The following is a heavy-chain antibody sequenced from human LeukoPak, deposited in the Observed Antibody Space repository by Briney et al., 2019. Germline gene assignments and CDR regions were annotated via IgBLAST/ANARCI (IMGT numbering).Heavy chain of an antibody. CDR2: INWSGGDT. J-gene: IGHJ6*02. CDR1: GFTFKDYG. V-gene: IGHV3-9*01. CDR3: AKHMRATNTYSFFGLDV. D-gene: IGHD1-26*01. Sequence: GGSLRLSCAATGFTFKDYGMHWVRQPPGKGLELVSSINWSGGDTEYADSVKGRFTISRDNAKNSLYLQLSSLRPEDTALYYCAKHMRATNTYSFFGLDVWGQGTTVTVSS.